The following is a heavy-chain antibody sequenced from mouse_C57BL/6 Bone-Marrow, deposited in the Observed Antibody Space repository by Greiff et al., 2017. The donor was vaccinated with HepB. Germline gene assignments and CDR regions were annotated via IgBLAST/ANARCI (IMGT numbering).Heavy chain of an antibody. CDR3: ARPYTWFAY. D-gene: IGHD2-12*01. Sequence: QVQLQQPGAELVRPGTSVKLSCKASGYTFTSYWMHWVKQRPGQGLEWIGVIDPSDSYTNYNQKFKGKATLTVDTSSSTAYMQLSSLTSEDSAVYYCARPYTWFAYWGQGTLVTVSA. V-gene: IGHV1-59*01. CDR1: GYTFTSYW. CDR2: IDPSDSYT. J-gene: IGHJ3*01.